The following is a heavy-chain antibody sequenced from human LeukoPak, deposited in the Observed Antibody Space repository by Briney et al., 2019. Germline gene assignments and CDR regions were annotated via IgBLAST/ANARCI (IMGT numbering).Heavy chain of an antibody. V-gene: IGHV5-51*01. CDR2: IYPGDSDT. D-gene: IGHD4-17*01. CDR3: ARFTAEVTTAAFDI. Sequence: GASLKISCKGSGYSFTSYWIGWVRQRPGKGLEWMGIIYPGDSDTRYSPSFQGQVTISADKSISTAYLQWSSLKASDTAMYYCARFTAEVTTAAFDIWGQGAMVTVSS. CDR1: GYSFTSYW. J-gene: IGHJ3*02.